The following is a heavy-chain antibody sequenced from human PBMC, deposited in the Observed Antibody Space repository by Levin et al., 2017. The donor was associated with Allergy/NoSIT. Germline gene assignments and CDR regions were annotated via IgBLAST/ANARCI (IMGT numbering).Heavy chain of an antibody. CDR1: GGSISSSGYS. CDR3: ASPREIGNDY. J-gene: IGHJ4*02. D-gene: IGHD1-26*01. Sequence: SETLSLTCAVSGGSISSSGYSWAWIRQPPGKGLEWLGSIYYSGINYSNPSLKSRVTISVDTSKNQFSLELTSVTAADTAVYYCASPREIGNDYWGQGTLVTVSS. CDR2: IYYSGIN. V-gene: IGHV4-39*01.